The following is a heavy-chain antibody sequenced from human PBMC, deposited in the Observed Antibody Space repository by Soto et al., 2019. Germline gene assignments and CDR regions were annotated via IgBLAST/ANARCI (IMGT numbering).Heavy chain of an antibody. V-gene: IGHV4-34*01. CDR2: INHSGNN. CDR1: GGSFSTYY. Sequence: QLQQWGAGLLKPSETLSLTCVVSGGSFSTYYYNWIRQSPGTGLEWIGEINHSGNNNYSPSLKRRVTMSLDTSKKQFSLKLTSVTASDTAVYYCARGGSNDWQVALDIWGQGTMVTVSS. CDR3: ARGGSNDWQVALDI. D-gene: IGHD3-9*01. J-gene: IGHJ3*02.